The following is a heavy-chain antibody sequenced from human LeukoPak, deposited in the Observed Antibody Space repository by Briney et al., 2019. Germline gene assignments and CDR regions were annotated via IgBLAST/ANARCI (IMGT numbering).Heavy chain of an antibody. D-gene: IGHD5-12*01. J-gene: IGHJ4*02. V-gene: IGHV3-30-3*01. CDR2: ISYDGSNK. CDR3: ARDGYDGDLDY. Sequence: GGSLRLSCAASGFTFSRYTMNWVRQAPGKGLEWVAVISYDGSNKYYADSVKGRFTISRDNSKNTLYLQMNSLRAEDTAVYYCARDGYDGDLDYWGQGTLVTVSS. CDR1: GFTFSRYT.